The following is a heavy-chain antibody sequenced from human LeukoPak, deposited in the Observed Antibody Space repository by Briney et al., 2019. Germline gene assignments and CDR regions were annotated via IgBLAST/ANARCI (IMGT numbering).Heavy chain of an antibody. J-gene: IGHJ4*02. D-gene: IGHD5-18*01. CDR3: ARRAYSYGDFDY. Sequence: SETLSLTCAVSGGSISSYYWGWIRQPPGKGLEWIGYIYYSGSTNYNPSLKSRVTISVDPSKNQLSLKLSSVTAADTAVYYCARRAYSYGDFDYWGQGTLVTVSS. V-gene: IGHV4-59*01. CDR1: GGSISSYY. CDR2: IYYSGST.